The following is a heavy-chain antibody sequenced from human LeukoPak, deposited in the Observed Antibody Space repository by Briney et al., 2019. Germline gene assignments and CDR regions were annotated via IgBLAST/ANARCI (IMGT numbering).Heavy chain of an antibody. J-gene: IGHJ4*02. CDR2: IYYSGST. D-gene: IGHD1-26*01. Sequence: SETLSLTCTVSGGSISSYYWSWIRQPPGKGLEWIGYIYYSGSTNYNPSLKSRVTISVDTSKNQFSLKVTSVTAADTAVYYCARQGSGNYLSPVNYWGQGTLVTVSS. CDR1: GGSISSYY. V-gene: IGHV4-59*08. CDR3: ARQGSGNYLSPVNY.